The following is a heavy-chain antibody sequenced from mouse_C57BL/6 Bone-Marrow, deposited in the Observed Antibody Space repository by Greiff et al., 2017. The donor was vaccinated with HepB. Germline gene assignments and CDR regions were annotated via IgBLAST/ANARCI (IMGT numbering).Heavy chain of an antibody. CDR2: ISSGSSTI. J-gene: IGHJ4*01. Sequence: EVQLQQSGGGLVKPGGSLKLSCAASGFTFSDYGMHWVRQAPEKGLEWVAYISSGSSTIYYADTVKGRFTISRDNAKSTLFLQMTSLRSEDTAMYYCARGHGYAMDYWGQGTSVTVSS. CDR3: ARGHGYAMDY. CDR1: GFTFSDYG. V-gene: IGHV5-17*01.